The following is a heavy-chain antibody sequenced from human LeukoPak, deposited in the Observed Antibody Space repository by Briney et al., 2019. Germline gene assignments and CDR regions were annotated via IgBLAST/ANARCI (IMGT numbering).Heavy chain of an antibody. CDR1: GGSISSSSYY. CDR3: ARDEIVVATRASAFDY. V-gene: IGHV4-39*07. J-gene: IGHJ4*02. Sequence: SETLSLTCTVSGGSISSSSYYWGWIRQPPGKGLEWIGSIYYSGSTYYNPSLKSRVTISVDTSKNQFSLKLSSVTAADTAVYYCARDEIVVATRASAFDYWGQGTLVTVSS. CDR2: IYYSGST. D-gene: IGHD3-22*01.